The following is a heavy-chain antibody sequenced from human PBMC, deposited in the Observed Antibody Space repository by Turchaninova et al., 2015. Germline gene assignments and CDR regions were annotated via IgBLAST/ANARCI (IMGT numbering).Heavy chain of an antibody. CDR1: GYTFTGYY. CDR3: ARILSRGMDV. Sequence: QVQLVQSGAEVKKPGASVKVSCKASGYTFTGYYMHWVRQAPGQGVEWLGRVNHNSGGTNYQHKFPGRVTMTRDTFISTAYMELSRLRSDDTAVYYCARILSRGMDVWGKGTTVTVSS. J-gene: IGHJ6*04. D-gene: IGHD2-8*02. V-gene: IGHV1-2*06. CDR2: VNHNSGGT.